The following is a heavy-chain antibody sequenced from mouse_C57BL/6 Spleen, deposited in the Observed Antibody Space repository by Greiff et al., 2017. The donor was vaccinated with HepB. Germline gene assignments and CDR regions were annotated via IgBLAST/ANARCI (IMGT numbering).Heavy chain of an antibody. CDR3: ARGGNYVLYYYAMDY. D-gene: IGHD2-1*01. Sequence: EVQRVESGPGLVKPSQSLSLTCSVTGYSITSGYYWNWIRQFPGNKLAWMGYISYDGSNNYNPSLKNRISITRDTSKNQFFLKLNSVTTEDTATYYCARGGNYVLYYYAMDYWGQGTSVTVSS. CDR1: GYSITSGYY. CDR2: ISYDGSN. V-gene: IGHV3-6*01. J-gene: IGHJ4*01.